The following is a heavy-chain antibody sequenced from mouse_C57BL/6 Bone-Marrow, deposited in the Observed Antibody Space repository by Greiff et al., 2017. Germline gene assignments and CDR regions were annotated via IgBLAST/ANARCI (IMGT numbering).Heavy chain of an antibody. V-gene: IGHV1-54*01. CDR3: ARAWYYFDY. J-gene: IGHJ2*01. CDR1: GYAFTNYL. CDR2: INPGSGGT. Sequence: VQLLESGAELVRPGTSVKVSCKASGYAFTNYLIEWVKQRPGQGLEWIGVINPGSGGTNYNEKFKGKATLTADKSSSTAYMQLSSLTSEDSAVYFCARAWYYFDYWGQGTTLTVSS.